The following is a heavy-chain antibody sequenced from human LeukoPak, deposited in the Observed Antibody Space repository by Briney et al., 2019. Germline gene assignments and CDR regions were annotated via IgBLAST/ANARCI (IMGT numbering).Heavy chain of an antibody. CDR3: ARRYDYVWGSYRYRPISHDY. Sequence: PSHTLSLTCAVYGGFFSGYYWSWIRQPPGKGLEWIGEINHSGSPNYNPSLKSRVTISVDTCKNQFSLKLSSVTAADTAVYYCARRYDYVWGSYRYRPISHDYWGQGTLVTVSS. D-gene: IGHD3-16*02. J-gene: IGHJ4*02. V-gene: IGHV4-34*01. CDR2: INHSGSP. CDR1: GGFFSGYY.